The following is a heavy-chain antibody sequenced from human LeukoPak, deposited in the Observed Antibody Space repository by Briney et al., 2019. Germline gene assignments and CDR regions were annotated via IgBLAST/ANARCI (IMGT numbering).Heavy chain of an antibody. CDR2: IHTDNGDT. Sequence: ASVKVSCKASGYNFISYAMHWVRQAPGQRLEWMGWIHTDNGDTKYSHYFLGRVTITRDTSANTAYMELSSLRSEDTAVYYCARHLIAVAVDYYYYGVDVWGQGTTVTVSS. CDR3: ARHLIAVAVDYYYYGVDV. J-gene: IGHJ6*02. CDR1: GYNFISYA. V-gene: IGHV1-3*04. D-gene: IGHD6-19*01.